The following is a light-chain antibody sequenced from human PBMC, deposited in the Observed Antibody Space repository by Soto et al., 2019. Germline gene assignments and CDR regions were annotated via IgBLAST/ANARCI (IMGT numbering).Light chain of an antibody. CDR2: HAS. V-gene: IGKV1-5*01. CDR1: QSVSGW. J-gene: IGKJ4*01. Sequence: DIQMTQSPSTLSASVGDTVTVTCRASQSVSGWLAWYQQKPGTAPKVLIYHASNLQSGVPSRFSGSGSGTEFTLTISSLQPDDSATYSSQQHSNYPLTFGGGTKVDIK. CDR3: QQHSNYPLT.